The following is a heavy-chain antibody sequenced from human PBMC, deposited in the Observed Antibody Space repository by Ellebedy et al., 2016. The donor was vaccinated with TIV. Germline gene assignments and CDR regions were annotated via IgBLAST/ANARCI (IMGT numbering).Heavy chain of an antibody. Sequence: GESLKISCEASGFTFSNFAMGWVRQAPGKGLEWVVTISASGDETFYPNSVNGRFTTSRDNSKNMVYLQTAGLRADDTAVYYCAKDSGRSGWYFDYWGQGTPVTVSS. CDR1: GFTFSNFA. CDR2: ISASGDET. V-gene: IGHV3-23*01. D-gene: IGHD6-19*01. J-gene: IGHJ4*02. CDR3: AKDSGRSGWYFDY.